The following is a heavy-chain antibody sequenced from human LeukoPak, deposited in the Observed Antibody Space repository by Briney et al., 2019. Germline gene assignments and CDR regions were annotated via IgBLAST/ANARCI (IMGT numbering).Heavy chain of an antibody. CDR2: IYNGGST. D-gene: IGHD7-27*01. J-gene: IGHJ6*02. CDR1: GFTVSSNY. Sequence: GGSLRLSCAASGFTVSSNYVSWVRQAPGKGLEWVSVIYNGGSTYYADSVKGRFTISRDNSKSTLYLQMNSLRAEDTAVYYCARSTWGSRRYYYYGMDVWGQGTTVTVSS. CDR3: ARSTWGSRRYYYYGMDV. V-gene: IGHV3-66*02.